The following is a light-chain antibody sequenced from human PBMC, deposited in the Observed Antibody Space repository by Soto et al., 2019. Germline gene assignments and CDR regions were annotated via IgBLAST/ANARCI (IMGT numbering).Light chain of an antibody. J-gene: IGKJ1*01. CDR2: GAS. CDR1: QSVSSSY. Sequence: EIVLTQSPGTLSLSPGERATLSCRASQSVSSSYLAWYQQKPGQAPRLLIYGASSRATGIPDRFSGSGSGTDFTLTISRLESEDFAVYYCQQYWTFGQGTKVDIK. V-gene: IGKV3-20*01. CDR3: QQYWT.